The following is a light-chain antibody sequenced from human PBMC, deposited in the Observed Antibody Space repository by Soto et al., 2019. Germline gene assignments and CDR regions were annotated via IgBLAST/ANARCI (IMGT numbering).Light chain of an antibody. J-gene: IGKJ2*01. V-gene: IGKV1-39*01. CDR2: AAS. Sequence: DIQMTRSPSSLSASVGDRVTITCRASKSISSYLNWYQQKPGKAPKLLLYAASNLQSGVPSRFSGSGSVTDFTLAIISLQPEDVASYDSQQSYSTPPTFGQGPKLEIK. CDR3: QQSYSTPPT. CDR1: KSISSY.